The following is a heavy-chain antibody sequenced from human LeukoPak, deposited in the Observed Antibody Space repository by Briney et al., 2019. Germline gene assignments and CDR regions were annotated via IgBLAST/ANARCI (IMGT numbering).Heavy chain of an antibody. Sequence: PGGSLRLSCAASGFTFSSYAMHWVRQAPGKGLEWVAVISYDGSNKYYADSVKGRFTISRDNSKNTLYLQMNSLRAEDTAVYYCAKDLFFDDSSGYYYLRGAFDIWGQGTMVTVSS. V-gene: IGHV3-30-3*01. CDR2: ISYDGSNK. CDR3: AKDLFFDDSSGYYYLRGAFDI. D-gene: IGHD3-22*01. CDR1: GFTFSSYA. J-gene: IGHJ3*02.